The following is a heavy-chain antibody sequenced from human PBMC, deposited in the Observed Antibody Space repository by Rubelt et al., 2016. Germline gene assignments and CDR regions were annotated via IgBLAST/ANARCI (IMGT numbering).Heavy chain of an antibody. CDR1: GYTLTELS. D-gene: IGHD1-26*01. CDR3: ATPVGARGYFDF. V-gene: IGHV1-24*01. Sequence: QVQLVQSGAEVKKPGASVKVSCKVSGYTLTELSMHWVRQAPGKGLEWMGGFDPEDGETTYAQKFQRRVTMTEDTSTDTAYMELSSLRSEDTAVYYCATPVGARGYFDFWGQGTLVTVSS. CDR2: FDPEDGET. J-gene: IGHJ4*02.